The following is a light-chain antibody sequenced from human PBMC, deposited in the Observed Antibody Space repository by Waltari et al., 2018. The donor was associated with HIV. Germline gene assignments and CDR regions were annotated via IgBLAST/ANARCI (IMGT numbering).Light chain of an antibody. Sequence: QVVLTQPPSASASLGASVKLTCTLSSGHINYVIAWHQQQPPKGPRFLMKLNSDGRHSEGDWIPDRFSGSSSGAERYLTISSLQSEDEADYFCQTWGTGIQVFGGGTRLTVL. CDR1: SGHINYV. CDR2: LNSDGRH. CDR3: QTWGTGIQV. V-gene: IGLV4-69*01. J-gene: IGLJ2*01.